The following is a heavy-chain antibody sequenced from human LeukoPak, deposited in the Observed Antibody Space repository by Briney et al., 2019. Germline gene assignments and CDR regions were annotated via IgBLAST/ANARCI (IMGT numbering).Heavy chain of an antibody. CDR1: GFTFSDSA. CDR3: TNSFSDFWIDS. J-gene: IGHJ4*02. D-gene: IGHD3-3*01. V-gene: IGHV3-73*01. Sequence: PGGSLRLSCAASGFTFSDSAMHWVRQAPGKGVEWVGRIRSKTNDYATAYTASMKGRFTISRDDSKNMAYLHMNSLKTEDTAVYYCTNSFSDFWIDSWGRGTLVTASS. CDR2: IRSKTNDYAT.